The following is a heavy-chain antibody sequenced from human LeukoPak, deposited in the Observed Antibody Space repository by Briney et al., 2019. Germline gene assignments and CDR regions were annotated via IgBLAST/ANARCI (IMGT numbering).Heavy chain of an antibody. CDR2: INPDSGGT. D-gene: IGHD3-10*01. J-gene: IGHJ4*02. CDR3: ARDRYGSGSYLDY. Sequence: ASVKVSCKASGYTFTDYYMHWVRQAPGQGLEWMGWINPDSGGTNYAQNFQGRVTMTRDTSISTAYMELSRLRSDDTAVYYCARDRYGSGSYLDYWGQGTLVTVSS. CDR1: GYTFTDYY. V-gene: IGHV1-2*02.